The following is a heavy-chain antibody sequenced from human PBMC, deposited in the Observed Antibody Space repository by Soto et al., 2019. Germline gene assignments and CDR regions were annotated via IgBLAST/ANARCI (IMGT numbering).Heavy chain of an antibody. Sequence: QVQLQESGPGLVKPSGTLSLTCAVSGGSISSNNWWSWVRQPPGKGLEWIGEIYHSGSTNYNPSLTRRVTISVDKSKNQFSLKLSSVTAADTAVYYCASCAGSGWYRGVDYWGQGTLVTVSA. CDR2: IYHSGST. J-gene: IGHJ4*02. CDR3: ASCAGSGWYRGVDY. D-gene: IGHD6-19*01. CDR1: GGSISSNNW. V-gene: IGHV4-4*02.